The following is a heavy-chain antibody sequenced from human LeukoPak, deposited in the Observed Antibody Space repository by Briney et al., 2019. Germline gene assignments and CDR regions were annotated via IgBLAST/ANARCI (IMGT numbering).Heavy chain of an antibody. CDR2: IYYSGST. D-gene: IGHD6-6*01. CDR1: GGSISSGGYY. J-gene: IGHJ4*02. V-gene: IGHV4-31*03. CDR3: ARNDLYSSSHHYDY. Sequence: SETLSLTCTVSGGSISSGGYYWSWIRQHPWKGLEWIGYIYYSGSTYYNPSLKSRVTISVDTSKNQFSLKLSSVTAADTAVYYCARNDLYSSSHHYDYWGQGTLVTVSS.